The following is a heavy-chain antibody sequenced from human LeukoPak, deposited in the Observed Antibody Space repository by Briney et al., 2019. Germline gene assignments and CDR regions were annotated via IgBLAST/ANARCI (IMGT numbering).Heavy chain of an antibody. J-gene: IGHJ5*02. CDR2: ISGGGGST. CDR3: AKGGYCSSTSCYVGWFDP. Sequence: GGSLRLSWAASGFTFSSYVMNWVRQAPGKGLEWVSVISGGGGSTYYADSVKGRFTISRDNSKNTLFLQMNSLRAEDTAVYYCAKGGYCSSTSCYVGWFDPWGQGTLVTVSS. V-gene: IGHV3-23*01. D-gene: IGHD2-2*01. CDR1: GFTFSSYV.